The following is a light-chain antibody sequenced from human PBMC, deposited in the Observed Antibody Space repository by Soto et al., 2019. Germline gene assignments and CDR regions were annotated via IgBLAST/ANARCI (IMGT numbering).Light chain of an antibody. CDR1: QGIRND. CDR3: QQSYSTPIT. Sequence: DIQMTQSPSSLSASVGDTVTITCRASQGIRNDLGWFQQKPGQAPQRLIYAVSTLQSGVPSRFSGSGSGTEFTLTISSLQPEDFVTYYCQQSYSTPITFGQGTRLEIK. J-gene: IGKJ5*01. V-gene: IGKV1-17*01. CDR2: AVS.